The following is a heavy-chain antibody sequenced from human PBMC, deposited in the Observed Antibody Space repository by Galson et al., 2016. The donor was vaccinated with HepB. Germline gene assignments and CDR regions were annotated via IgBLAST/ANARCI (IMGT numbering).Heavy chain of an antibody. J-gene: IGHJ3*02. V-gene: IGHV4-59*01. D-gene: IGHD6-13*01. CDR1: GDSISIYY. Sequence: ETLSLTCAVSGDSISIYYWSWIRQPPGKGLEWIGHMYYSGSTNYNPSLKSRVSISVDTSKNQFSLNLTSVTAADTAVYFCARSRSSNWYDEAFDNWGQGTMVTVSS. CDR3: ARSRSSNWYDEAFDN. CDR2: MYYSGST.